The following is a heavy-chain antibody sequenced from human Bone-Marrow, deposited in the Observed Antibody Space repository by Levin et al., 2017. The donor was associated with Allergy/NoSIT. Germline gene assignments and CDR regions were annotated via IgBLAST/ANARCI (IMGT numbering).Heavy chain of an antibody. Sequence: PGGSLRLSCAPSGFIFRDYTMNWVRQAPGKGLEWLSSIGSSSAHINYADSVKGRFTISRDNAKNSLFLQMNSLRAEDTAVYYCARDLGAYKSNGWYGGSDYWGQGTLVTVSS. J-gene: IGHJ4*02. CDR2: IGSSSAHI. CDR1: GFIFRDYT. D-gene: IGHD6-19*01. CDR3: ARDLGAYKSNGWYGGSDY. V-gene: IGHV3-21*01.